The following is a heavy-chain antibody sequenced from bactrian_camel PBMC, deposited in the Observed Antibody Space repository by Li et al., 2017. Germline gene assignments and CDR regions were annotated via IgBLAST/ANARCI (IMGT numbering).Heavy chain of an antibody. D-gene: IGHD4*01. J-gene: IGHJ4*01. CDR1: GITYRGPC. CDR3: EAGSGWNSDRSSVR. CDR2: PDSDGTT. V-gene: IGHV3S42*01. Sequence: QLVESGGGSVQAEGSLRLSCIGSGITYRGPCMGWFRQAPGKERERVAAPDSDGTTRYVDSVKGRFTISRDYAKNIPFLQMNSLKPEDAAVYYCEAGSGWNSDRSSVRRGQGTQVTVS.